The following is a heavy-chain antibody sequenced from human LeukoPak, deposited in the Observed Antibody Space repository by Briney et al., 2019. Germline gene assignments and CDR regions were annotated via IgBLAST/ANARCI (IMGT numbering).Heavy chain of an antibody. J-gene: IGHJ4*02. Sequence: PSETLSLTCTVSGGSISSSNYYWGWIRQPPGKGLEWIGNIYYSGSTYYKPSLKTRVTISVDTSKNQFSLKLTSVTAAGTAVYYCARHASVDGNWPRPLDYWGQGSLVTVSS. D-gene: IGHD6-19*01. CDR2: IYYSGST. CDR1: GGSISSSNYY. CDR3: ARHASVDGNWPRPLDY. V-gene: IGHV4-39*01.